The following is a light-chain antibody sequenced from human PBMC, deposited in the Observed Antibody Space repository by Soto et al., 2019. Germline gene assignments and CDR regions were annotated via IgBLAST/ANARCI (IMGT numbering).Light chain of an antibody. CDR2: DAS. Sequence: EFVLTQSPGTLSLSPGERATLSCRASQTVRNNYLAWYQQKPGQAPRLLIYDASSRATGIPDRFSGGGSGTDSTLTISRLEPEDFAVYYCQQFSSYPLTFDGGTKVEIK. CDR1: QTVRNNY. J-gene: IGKJ4*01. V-gene: IGKV3-20*01. CDR3: QQFSSYPLT.